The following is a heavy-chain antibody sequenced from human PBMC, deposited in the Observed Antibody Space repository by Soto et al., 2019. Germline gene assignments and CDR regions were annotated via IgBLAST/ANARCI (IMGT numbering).Heavy chain of an antibody. V-gene: IGHV1-2*02. J-gene: IGHJ4*02. CDR3: ARSAEGIVAVITHFDY. CDR1: GYTFTGYY. D-gene: IGHD3-22*01. Sequence: ASVKVSCKASGYTFTGYYMHWVRQAPGQGLEWMGWINPNSGGTNYAQKFQGRVTMTRDTSISTAYMELSRLRSDDTAVYYCARSAEGIVAVITHFDYWGQGTLVTVSS. CDR2: INPNSGGT.